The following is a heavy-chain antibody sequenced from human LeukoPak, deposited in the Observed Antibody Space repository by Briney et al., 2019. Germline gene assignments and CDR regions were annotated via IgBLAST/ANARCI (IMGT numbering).Heavy chain of an antibody. Sequence: PSQTLSLTCAVSGGSISSGGYSWSWIRQPPGKGLEWIGYIYHSGSTYYNPSLKSRVTISVDRSKNQFSLKLSSVTAADTAVYYCASYPRGAVRGFDPWGQGTLVTASS. V-gene: IGHV4-30-2*01. CDR3: ASYPRGAVRGFDP. D-gene: IGHD3-10*01. J-gene: IGHJ5*02. CDR2: IYHSGST. CDR1: GGSISSGGYS.